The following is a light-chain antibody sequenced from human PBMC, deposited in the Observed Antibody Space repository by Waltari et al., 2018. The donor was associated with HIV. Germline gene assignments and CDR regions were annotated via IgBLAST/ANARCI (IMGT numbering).Light chain of an antibody. CDR3: GTWDTSLNVWV. Sequence: QSVLPHPPSGSAAPRQKVTISPSGSRSTIGTHHPCCYQHLPGTAPKLLIYDNDRRPSGIPDRFSGSKSGTSATLGVSGLQTGDEADYYCGTWDTSLNVWVFGGGTKLTVL. J-gene: IGLJ3*02. CDR2: DND. CDR1: RSTIGTHH. V-gene: IGLV1-51*01.